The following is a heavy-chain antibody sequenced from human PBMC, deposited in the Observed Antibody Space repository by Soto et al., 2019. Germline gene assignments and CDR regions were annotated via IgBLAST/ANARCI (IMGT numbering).Heavy chain of an antibody. J-gene: IGHJ4*02. V-gene: IGHV4-39*01. CDR3: ARGVYLWGTYRDLYYFDY. Sequence: PSETLSLTCTVSGGSISSSNYYWGWIRQPPGKGLEWIGTIYYTGSVDYNPSLKSRVTLSVDTSKNQFSLRLSSVTAADTAVYYCARGVYLWGTYRDLYYFDYWGQGTLVTVSA. D-gene: IGHD3-16*02. CDR2: IYYTGSV. CDR1: GGSISSSNYY.